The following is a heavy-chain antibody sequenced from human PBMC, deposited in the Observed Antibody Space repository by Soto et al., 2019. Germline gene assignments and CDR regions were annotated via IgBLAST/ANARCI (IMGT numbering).Heavy chain of an antibody. CDR2: VSRAGTYT. D-gene: IGHD3-16*01. Sequence: EVQLLESGGDVVRPGGSLRLSCAASGFTFSSYAMRWVRQAPGKGLEWVAGVSRAGTYTFYADSVRGRFSISRDKSRDTVDLYMNAPRGDDTAVYFCVKYTVTEDLGESWGQGALVSVSS. CDR3: VKYTVTEDLGES. CDR1: GFTFSSYA. V-gene: IGHV3-23*01. J-gene: IGHJ5*02.